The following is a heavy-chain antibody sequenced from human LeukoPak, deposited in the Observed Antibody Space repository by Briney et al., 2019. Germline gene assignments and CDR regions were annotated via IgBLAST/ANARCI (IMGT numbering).Heavy chain of an antibody. J-gene: IGHJ4*02. Sequence: GASVTVSCKASGYTFTSYYMHWVRQAPGQGLEWMGIINPSGGSTSYAQKFQGRVTITRDTSTSTVYMELSSLRSEDTAVYYCATWRPGSGPGWWGQGTLVTVSS. D-gene: IGHD6-19*01. CDR2: INPSGGST. V-gene: IGHV1-46*01. CDR1: GYTFTSYY. CDR3: ATWRPGSGPGW.